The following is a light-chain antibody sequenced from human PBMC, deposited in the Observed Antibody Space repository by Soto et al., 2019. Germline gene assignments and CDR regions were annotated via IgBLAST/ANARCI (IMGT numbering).Light chain of an antibody. CDR2: GNN. Sequence: NFMLTQPHSVSESPGKTVTISCTRSSGSIVSNYVQWYQQRPASAPATVIFGNNQRPSGISDRFSASIDSSSNAASLTISGLQAEDEADYYCQSYDTRNYVIFGGGTKLTVL. V-gene: IGLV6-57*04. CDR3: QSYDTRNYVI. CDR1: SGSIVSNY. J-gene: IGLJ2*01.